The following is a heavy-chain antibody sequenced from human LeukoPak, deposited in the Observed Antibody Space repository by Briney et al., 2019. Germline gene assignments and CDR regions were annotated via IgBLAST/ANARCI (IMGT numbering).Heavy chain of an antibody. D-gene: IGHD3-22*01. CDR1: GYSISSGYY. CDR3: APRRPLDSSGYYFDAFDI. J-gene: IGHJ3*02. CDR2: IYHSGST. Sequence: SETLSLTCTVSGYSISSGYYWGWIRQPPGRGLEWIGSIYHSGSTYYNPSLKSRVTISVDTSKNQFSLKLSSVTAADTAVYYCAPRRPLDSSGYYFDAFDIWGQGTMVTVSS. V-gene: IGHV4-38-2*02.